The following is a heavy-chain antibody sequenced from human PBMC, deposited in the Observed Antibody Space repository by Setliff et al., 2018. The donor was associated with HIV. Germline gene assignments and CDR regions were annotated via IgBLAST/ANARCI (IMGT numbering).Heavy chain of an antibody. CDR1: GYNFTTYW. CDR2: IYPADSES. Sequence: GESLKISCKGSGYNFTTYWIGWVRQLPGKGLEWMGTIYPADSESRYSPSFQDQVTISADTSITTAYLQWTSLKASDTAMYYCARSLSELRTVFDIWGRGTRVTVSS. J-gene: IGHJ3*02. D-gene: IGHD2-21*01. V-gene: IGHV5-51*01. CDR3: ARSLSELRTVFDI.